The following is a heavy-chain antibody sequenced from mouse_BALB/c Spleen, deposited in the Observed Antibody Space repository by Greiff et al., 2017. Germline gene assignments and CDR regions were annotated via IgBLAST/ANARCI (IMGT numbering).Heavy chain of an antibody. CDR2: IWAGGST. V-gene: IGHV2-9*02. D-gene: IGHD2-3*01. CDR3: ARGYDGYYRYYFDY. CDR1: GFSLTSYG. J-gene: IGHJ2*01. Sequence: QVQLKESGPGLVAPSQSLSITCTVSGFSLTSYGVHWVRQPPGKGLEWLGVIWAGGSTNYNSALMSRLSISKDNSKSQVFLKMNSLQTDDTAMYYCARGYDGYYRYYFDYWGQGTTLTVSS.